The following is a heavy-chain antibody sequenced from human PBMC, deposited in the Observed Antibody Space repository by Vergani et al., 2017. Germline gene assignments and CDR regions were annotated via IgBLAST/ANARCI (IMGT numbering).Heavy chain of an antibody. V-gene: IGHV4-39*01. Sequence: QVQLQESGPGLVKPSETLSLTCTVSGGSISSSSYYWGWIRQPPGKGLEWIGSIYYSGSTYYNPSLKSRVTISVDTSKNQFSLKLSSVTAADTAVYYCARHLYYYGSGSYYNLYGTVGWFDPWGQGTLVTVSS. CDR2: IYYSGST. CDR3: ARHLYYYGSGSYYNLYGTVGWFDP. D-gene: IGHD3-10*01. CDR1: GGSISSSSYY. J-gene: IGHJ5*02.